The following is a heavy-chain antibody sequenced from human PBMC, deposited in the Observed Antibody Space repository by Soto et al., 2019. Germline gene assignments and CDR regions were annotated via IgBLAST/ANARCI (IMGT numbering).Heavy chain of an antibody. V-gene: IGHV5-51*01. CDR3: AAAYCGGDCPLGMDV. CDR2: IYPGDSDT. D-gene: IGHD2-21*02. CDR1: GYSFTSYW. J-gene: IGHJ6*02. Sequence: GESLKISCKGSGYSFTSYWIGWVRQMPGKGLEWMGIIYPGDSDTRYSPSFQGQVTISADKSISTAYLQWSSLKASDTAMYYCAAAYCGGDCPLGMDVWGQGTTVTVSS.